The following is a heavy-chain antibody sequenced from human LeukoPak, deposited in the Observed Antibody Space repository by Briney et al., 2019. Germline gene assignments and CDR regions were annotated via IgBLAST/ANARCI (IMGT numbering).Heavy chain of an antibody. CDR3: ARNSIVVVPAALGV. V-gene: IGHV4-30-2*01. J-gene: IGHJ3*01. Sequence: SETLSLTCTVSGGSISSGGYYWSWIRQPPGKGLEWIGYIYHSGSTYYNPSLKSRVTISVDRSKNQFSLKLSSVTAADTAVYHCARNSIVVVPAALGVWGQGTMVTVSS. D-gene: IGHD2-2*01. CDR2: IYHSGST. CDR1: GGSISSGGYY.